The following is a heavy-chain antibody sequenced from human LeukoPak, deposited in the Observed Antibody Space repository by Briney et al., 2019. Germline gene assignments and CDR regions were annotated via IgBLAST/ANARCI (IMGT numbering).Heavy chain of an antibody. CDR1: GGSISNYY. J-gene: IGHJ4*02. CDR2: ISYSGNT. D-gene: IGHD3-22*01. CDR3: ARGVGSGYTDY. Sequence: KTSETLSLTCTVSGGSISNYYWTWIRQPPGEGLEWIGFISYSGNTNYNPSLKSRVTISLDTSKNQFSLKLISVTAADTAVYYCARGVGSGYTDYWGQGALVTVSS. V-gene: IGHV4-59*01.